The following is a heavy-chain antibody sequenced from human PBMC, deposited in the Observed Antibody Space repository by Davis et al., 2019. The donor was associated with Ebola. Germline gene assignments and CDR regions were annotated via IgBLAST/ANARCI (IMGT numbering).Heavy chain of an antibody. CDR2: INPSAGYT. Sequence: ASVLVSCNAFAYTFTNYYLHWLLHAPGQGLEWMGLINPSAGYTNYAQKFQGRVTITRDTSTSTVYMEVRRLRSEDTAVYYCARDEPDYYGLDVWGQGTAVTVSS. CDR3: ARDEPDYYGLDV. V-gene: IGHV1-46*01. J-gene: IGHJ6*02. CDR1: AYTFTNYY.